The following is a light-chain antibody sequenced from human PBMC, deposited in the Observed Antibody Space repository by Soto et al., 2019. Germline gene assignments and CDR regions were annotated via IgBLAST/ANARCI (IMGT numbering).Light chain of an antibody. CDR2: ENN. CDR3: QSYDSSLSGYV. V-gene: IGLV1-40*01. Sequence: QSVLTQPPSVSEAPGQRVTISCTGSSSNIGAGYEAHWYQQVPGKAPKLLIYENNNRPSGGPDRFSGSKSGTSASLAITGLQAEDEAEYYCQSYDSSLSGYVFGTGTKLTVL. CDR1: SSNIGAGYE. J-gene: IGLJ1*01.